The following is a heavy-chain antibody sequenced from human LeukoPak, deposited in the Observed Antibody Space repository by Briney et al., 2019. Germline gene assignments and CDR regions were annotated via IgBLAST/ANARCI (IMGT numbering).Heavy chain of an antibody. J-gene: IGHJ6*02. CDR1: GGSISSGSYY. D-gene: IGHD1-26*01. V-gene: IGHV4-61*02. CDR3: ARSGGGSYYFPRRRWGYGMDV. Sequence: SETLSLTCTVSGGSISSGSYYWSWIRQPAGKGLEWIGRIYTSGSTNYNPSLKSRVTISVDTSKNQFSLKLSSVTAADTAVYYCARSGGGSYYFPRRRWGYGMDVWGQGTTVTVSS. CDR2: IYTSGST.